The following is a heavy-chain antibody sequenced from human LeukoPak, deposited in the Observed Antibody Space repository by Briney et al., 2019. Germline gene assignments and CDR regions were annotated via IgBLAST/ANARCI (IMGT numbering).Heavy chain of an antibody. D-gene: IGHD4-23*01. CDR2: IGFEGVDK. J-gene: IGHJ4*02. V-gene: IGHV3-30*02. CDR1: GFTFNNFG. Sequence: QTGGSLRLSCAASGFTFNNFGMHWVRQAPGKGLEFVSFIGFEGVDKYYADSVKGRFTISKDYSKATLYLQMNSLRPGDTAIYYCAKDLHGGYSSDYWGQGTLVTVSS. CDR3: AKDLHGGYSSDY.